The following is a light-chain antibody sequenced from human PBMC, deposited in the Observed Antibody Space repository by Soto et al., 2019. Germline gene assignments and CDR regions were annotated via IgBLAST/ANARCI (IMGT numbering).Light chain of an antibody. V-gene: IGKV1-5*01. CDR3: QQFHSYLT. CDR2: DAS. J-gene: IGKJ4*01. Sequence: DIQLTQSPSTLSASVGDRVTITCRASQNIHRHLAWYQQAPGKAPKLLIHDASSLQSGVPSRFSGSGSGTEFTLTISSLQPDDFATYYCQQFHSYLTFGGGTKVE. CDR1: QNIHRH.